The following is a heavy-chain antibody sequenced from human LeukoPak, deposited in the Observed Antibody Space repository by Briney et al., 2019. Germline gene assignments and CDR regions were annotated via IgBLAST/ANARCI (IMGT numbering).Heavy chain of an antibody. J-gene: IGHJ4*02. CDR2: ISYDGSNK. CDR1: GFTFSSYV. V-gene: IGHV3-30*04. Sequence: PGGSLRLSCAASGFTFSSYVMHWVRQAPGKGLEWVAVISYDGSNKYYADSVKGRFTISRDNSKNALYLQMNSLRAEDTAVYYCAREPLTVVVVAATGDYWGQGTLVTVSS. D-gene: IGHD2-15*01. CDR3: AREPLTVVVVAATGDY.